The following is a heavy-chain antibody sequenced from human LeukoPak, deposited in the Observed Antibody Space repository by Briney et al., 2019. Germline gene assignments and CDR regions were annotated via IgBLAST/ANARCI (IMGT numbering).Heavy chain of an antibody. V-gene: IGHV3-23*01. CDR3: AKDTRAATSPEYYLDY. J-gene: IGHJ4*02. CDR2: ISGSGGST. Sequence: GGSLRLSCAASGFTFSSYAMSWVRQAPGKGLEWVSAISGSGGSTYYADSVKGRFTISRDNSKNTLYLQMNSMRAEDTAVYYCAKDTRAATSPEYYLDYWGQGTLVTVSS. CDR1: GFTFSSYA. D-gene: IGHD6-13*01.